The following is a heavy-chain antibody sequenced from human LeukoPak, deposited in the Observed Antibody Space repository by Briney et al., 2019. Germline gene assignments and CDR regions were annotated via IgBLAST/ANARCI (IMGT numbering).Heavy chain of an antibody. D-gene: IGHD3-16*02. CDR3: ASAPELSTYYYYYGMDV. CDR2: ISSSGSTI. V-gene: IGHV3-11*01. CDR1: GFTFSDYY. J-gene: IGHJ6*02. Sequence: GGSLRLSCAASGFTFSDYYMSWIRQAPGKELEWVSYISSSGSTIYYADSVKGRFTISRDNAKNSLYLQMNSLRAEDTAVYYCASAPELSTYYYYYGMDVWGQGTTVTVSS.